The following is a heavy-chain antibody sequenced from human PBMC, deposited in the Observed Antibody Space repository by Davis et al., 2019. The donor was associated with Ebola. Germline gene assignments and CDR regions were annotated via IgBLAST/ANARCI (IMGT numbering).Heavy chain of an antibody. V-gene: IGHV3-30-3*01. CDR1: GFTFSSYA. Sequence: GESLKISCAASGFTFSSYAMHWVRQAPGKGLEWVAVISYDGSNKYYADSVKGRFTISRDNSKNTLYLQMNSLRAEDTAVYYCARDFMSVWFGESYPHYWGQGTLVTVSS. J-gene: IGHJ4*02. CDR2: ISYDGSNK. D-gene: IGHD3-10*01. CDR3: ARDFMSVWFGESYPHY.